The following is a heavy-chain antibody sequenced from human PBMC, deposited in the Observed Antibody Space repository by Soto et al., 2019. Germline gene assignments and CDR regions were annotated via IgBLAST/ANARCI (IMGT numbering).Heavy chain of an antibody. CDR1: GHSMSNTDYF. D-gene: IGHD3-22*01. CDR2: LIYTGNT. CDR3: ARSDSSGYYPSGDY. Sequence: PSETLSLTCTVSGHSMSNTDYFWGWIRQTPGSDLEWIGKLIYTGNTNYNPSLLSRVTISADTSKNQFSLKLSSVTAADTAVYYCARSDSSGYYPSGDYWGQGTLVTVSS. V-gene: IGHV4-39*07. J-gene: IGHJ4*02.